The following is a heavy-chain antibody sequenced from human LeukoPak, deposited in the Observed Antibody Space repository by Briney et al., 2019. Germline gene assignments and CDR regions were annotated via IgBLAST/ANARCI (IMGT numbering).Heavy chain of an antibody. CDR3: ARAYGSGSYFIDAFDI. CDR2: ISAYNGNT. Sequence: ASVKVSCKASGYTFRSYGITWVRQAPGQGLEWVGWISAYNGNTNYAQKLQGRVTMTTDTSTSTAYMELRSLRSDDTAVYYCARAYGSGSYFIDAFDIWAQGTMVTVSS. D-gene: IGHD3-10*01. J-gene: IGHJ3*02. V-gene: IGHV1-18*04. CDR1: GYTFRSYG.